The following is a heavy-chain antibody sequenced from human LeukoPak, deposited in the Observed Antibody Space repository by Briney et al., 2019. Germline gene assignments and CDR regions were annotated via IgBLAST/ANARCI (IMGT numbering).Heavy chain of an antibody. CDR3: AKGRQGSGSYPDY. V-gene: IGHV3-43D*03. J-gene: IGHJ4*02. Sequence: GGSLRLSCAASGFTFDDYATHWVRQAPGKGLEWVSLISWDGGSTYYADSVKGRFTISRDNSKNSLYLQMNSLRAEDTALYYCAKGRQGSGSYPDYWGQGTLVTVSS. CDR2: ISWDGGST. D-gene: IGHD3-10*01. CDR1: GFTFDDYA.